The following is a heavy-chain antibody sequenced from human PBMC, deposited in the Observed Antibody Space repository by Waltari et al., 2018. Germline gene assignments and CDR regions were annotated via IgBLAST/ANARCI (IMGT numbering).Heavy chain of an antibody. D-gene: IGHD4-17*01. V-gene: IGHV3-7*01. Sequence: EVQLVESGGDLVQPGGSLRLSCAASGFTFSTCWMSWVRQAPGKGLEWVANIKQDGSEKYYVDSVKGRFTISRDNAKNSLYLQMNSLRDEDTAVYYCARGLSIRAMTMVVTIDYWGQGTLVTVSS. CDR1: GFTFSTCW. CDR2: IKQDGSEK. J-gene: IGHJ4*02. CDR3: ARGLSIRAMTMVVTIDY.